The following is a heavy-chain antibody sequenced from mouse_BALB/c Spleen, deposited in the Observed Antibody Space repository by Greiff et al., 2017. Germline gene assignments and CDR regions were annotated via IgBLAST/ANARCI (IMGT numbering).Heavy chain of an antibody. CDR2: IYPGNSDT. CDR1: GYTFTSYW. D-gene: IGHD1-2*01. Sequence: VQLKQSGTVLARPGASVKMSCKASGYTFTSYWMHWVKQRPGQGLEWIGAIYPGNSDTSYNQKFKGKAKLTAVTSTSTAYMELSSLTNEDSAVYYCTRSHYYGPYAMDYWGQGTSVTVSS. CDR3: TRSHYYGPYAMDY. V-gene: IGHV1-5*01. J-gene: IGHJ4*01.